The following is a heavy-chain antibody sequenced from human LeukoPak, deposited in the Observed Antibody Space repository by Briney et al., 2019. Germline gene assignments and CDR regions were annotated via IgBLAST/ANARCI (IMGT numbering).Heavy chain of an antibody. CDR1: GFTFSSYE. J-gene: IGHJ4*02. CDR3: AREGSSTSCYADY. Sequence: GGSLRLSRAASGFTFSSYEMNWVRQAPGKGLEWVSYISSSGSTIYYADSVKGRFTISRDNAKNSLYLQMNSLRAEDTAVYYCAREGSSTSCYADYWGQGTLVTVSS. V-gene: IGHV3-48*03. D-gene: IGHD2-2*01. CDR2: ISSSGSTI.